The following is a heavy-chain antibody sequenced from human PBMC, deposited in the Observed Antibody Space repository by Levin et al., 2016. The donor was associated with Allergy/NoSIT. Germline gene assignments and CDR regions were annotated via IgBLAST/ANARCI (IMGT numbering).Heavy chain of an antibody. D-gene: IGHD3-22*01. V-gene: IGHV1-18*01. CDR3: AGESVVITGYGMDV. CDR2: ISAYNGNT. J-gene: IGHJ6*02. Sequence: ASVKVSCKASGYTFTSYGISWVRQAPGQGLEWMGWISAYNGNTNYAQKLQGRVTMTTDTSTSTAYMGLRSLRSDDTAVYYCAGESVVITGYGMDVWGQGTTVTVSS. CDR1: GYTFTSYG.